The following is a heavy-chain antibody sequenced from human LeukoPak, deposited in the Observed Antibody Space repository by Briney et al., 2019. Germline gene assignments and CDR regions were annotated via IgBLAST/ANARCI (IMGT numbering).Heavy chain of an antibody. D-gene: IGHD2-21*02. Sequence: GGSLRLSCAASGFTFSSYAMSWVRQAPGKGLEWVSAITGSGGSTYYADSVKGRFTISRDNSENMLYLQINSLRVEDTAVFYCAKSSPRYCAGDCPLDYWGQGTLVTVSS. V-gene: IGHV3-23*01. CDR2: ITGSGGST. CDR1: GFTFSSYA. CDR3: AKSSPRYCAGDCPLDY. J-gene: IGHJ4*02.